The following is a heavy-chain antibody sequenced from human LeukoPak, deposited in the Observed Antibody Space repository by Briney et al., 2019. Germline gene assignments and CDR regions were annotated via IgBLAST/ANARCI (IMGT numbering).Heavy chain of an antibody. D-gene: IGHD3-9*01. V-gene: IGHV4-38-2*01. CDR2: IYHSGST. J-gene: IGHJ5*02. Sequence: SETLSLTCAVSGYSISSGYYWGWIRQPSGKGLEWIGSIYHSGSTYYNPSLKSRVTISVDTSKNQFSLKLSSVTAADTAVYYCARKDVRYFDWLSDNWFDPWGQGTLVTVSS. CDR1: GYSISSGYY. CDR3: ARKDVRYFDWLSDNWFDP.